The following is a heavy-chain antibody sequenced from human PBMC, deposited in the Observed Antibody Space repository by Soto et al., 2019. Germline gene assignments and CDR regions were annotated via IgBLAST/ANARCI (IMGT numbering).Heavy chain of an antibody. CDR1: GYTFTSYY. CDR3: ARKRGYCSSTSCSPGGAFDI. CDR2: INPSGGST. J-gene: IGHJ3*02. V-gene: IGHV1-46*01. Sequence: QVQLVQSGAEVKKPGASVKVSCKASGYTFTSYYMHWVRQAPGQGLEWMGIINPSGGSTSYAQKFQGRVTMTRDTSTSTVYMELISLRSEDTAVYYCARKRGYCSSTSCSPGGAFDIWGQGTMVTVSS. D-gene: IGHD2-2*01.